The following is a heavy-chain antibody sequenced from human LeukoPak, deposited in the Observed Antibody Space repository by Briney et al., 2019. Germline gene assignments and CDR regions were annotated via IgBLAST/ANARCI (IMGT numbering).Heavy chain of an antibody. D-gene: IGHD3-10*01. CDR2: IYTNGNT. Sequence: TSETLSLTCTVSSGSISSYYWSWIRQPAGKGLEWIGRIYTNGNTNYNPSLKSRVTMSVDTSKNQFSLKQTSMTAADTAVYYCARGQYGSGIDYWGQGTLVTVSS. J-gene: IGHJ4*02. CDR3: ARGQYGSGIDY. V-gene: IGHV4-4*07. CDR1: SGSISSYY.